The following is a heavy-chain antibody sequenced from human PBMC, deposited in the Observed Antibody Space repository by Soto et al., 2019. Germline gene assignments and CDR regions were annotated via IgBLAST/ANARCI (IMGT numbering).Heavy chain of an antibody. D-gene: IGHD1-7*01. CDR3: ASTPVGTGTTFPWWESGMDV. J-gene: IGHJ6*02. Sequence: ELQLLESGGGLVQPGGSLRLSCAASGFTFSSYAMTWVRQAPGKGLEWVSAISGSGGSTYYADSVKGRFTISRDNSKNTLYLQMNSLRAEDTAVYYCASTPVGTGTTFPWWESGMDVWGQGTTVTVSS. CDR1: GFTFSSYA. CDR2: ISGSGGST. V-gene: IGHV3-23*01.